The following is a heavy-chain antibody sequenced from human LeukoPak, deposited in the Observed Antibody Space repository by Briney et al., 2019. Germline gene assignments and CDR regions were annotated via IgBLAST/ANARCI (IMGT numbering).Heavy chain of an antibody. CDR2: ISGSGGTA. CDR1: GFTFSIYA. D-gene: IGHD1-26*01. Sequence: GGSLRLSCAASGFTFSIYAMSWVRQAPGKGLEWVSAISGSGGTAYYADSVKGRFTISRDNAKNSLYLQMNSLRAEDTAVYYCARGVGASPYYFDYWGQGTLVTVSS. J-gene: IGHJ4*02. V-gene: IGHV3-23*01. CDR3: ARGVGASPYYFDY.